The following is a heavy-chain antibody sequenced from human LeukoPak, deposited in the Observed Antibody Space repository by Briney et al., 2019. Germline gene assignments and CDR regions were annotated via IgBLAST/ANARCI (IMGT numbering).Heavy chain of an antibody. CDR3: ARGVDYGDPPFLDY. CDR2: IYHSGST. Sequence: PSETLSLTCAVSGGSISSGGYSWSWIRQPPGKGLEWIGYIYHSGSTYYNPSLKSRVTISVDKSKNQFSLKLSSVTAADTAVYYCARGVDYGDPPFLDYWGQGTLVTVSS. CDR1: GGSISSGGYS. J-gene: IGHJ4*02. V-gene: IGHV4-30-2*01. D-gene: IGHD4-17*01.